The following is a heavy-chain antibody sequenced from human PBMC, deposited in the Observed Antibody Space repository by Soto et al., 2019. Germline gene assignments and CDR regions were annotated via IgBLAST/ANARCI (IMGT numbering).Heavy chain of an antibody. CDR2: IYPGDSDT. J-gene: IGHJ4*02. CDR3: ARSQFDYIWGTSGYFDS. Sequence: LKISCKGSGYSFATHWVGWVRQMPGKGLEWMGIIYPGDSDTRYSPSFQGQVTISADESTTTAYLQWTSLKASDTAIYYCARSQFDYIWGTSGYFDSWGQGTLVTVSS. CDR1: GYSFATHW. D-gene: IGHD3-16*01. V-gene: IGHV5-51*01.